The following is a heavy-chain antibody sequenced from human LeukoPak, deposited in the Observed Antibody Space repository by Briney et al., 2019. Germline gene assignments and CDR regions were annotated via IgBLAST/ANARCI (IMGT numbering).Heavy chain of an antibody. J-gene: IGHJ4*02. Sequence: GASVKVSCKASGGTFSSYAVSWVRQAPGQGLEWMGRIIPILGIANYAQKFQGRVTITADKSTSTAYMELSSLRSEDTAVYYCARGSRLRSTEGDYFDYWGQGTLVTVSS. CDR1: GGTFSSYA. V-gene: IGHV1-69*04. CDR2: IIPILGIA. CDR3: ARGSRLRSTEGDYFDY. D-gene: IGHD4-17*01.